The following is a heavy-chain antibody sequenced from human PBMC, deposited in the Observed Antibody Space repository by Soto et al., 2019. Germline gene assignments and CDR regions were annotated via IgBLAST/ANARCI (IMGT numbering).Heavy chain of an antibody. Sequence: SVKVSCRASGGTFSSYTISWVRQAPGQGLEWMGRIIPILGIANYAQKFQGRVTITADKSTSTAYMELSSLRSEDTAVYYCASGGSGSYSGGAFGIWGQGTMVTVSS. V-gene: IGHV1-69*02. D-gene: IGHD3-10*01. J-gene: IGHJ3*02. CDR2: IIPILGIA. CDR1: GGTFSSYT. CDR3: ASGGSGSYSGGAFGI.